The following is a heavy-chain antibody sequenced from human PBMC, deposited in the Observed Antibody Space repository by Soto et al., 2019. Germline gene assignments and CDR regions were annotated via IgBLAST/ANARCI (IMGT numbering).Heavy chain of an antibody. Sequence: GGSLRLSCAAYGFTFGDYAMSWFRQAPGKGLEWVGFIRSKAYGGTTEYAASVKGRFTISRDDSKSIAYLQMNSLKTEDTAVYYCTRSPMVVAATGQDTETQQYYYYMDVWGKATTVTVSS. CDR2: IRSKAYGGTT. J-gene: IGHJ6*03. CDR1: GFTFGDYA. D-gene: IGHD2-15*01. CDR3: TRSPMVVAATGQDTETQQYYYYMDV. V-gene: IGHV3-49*03.